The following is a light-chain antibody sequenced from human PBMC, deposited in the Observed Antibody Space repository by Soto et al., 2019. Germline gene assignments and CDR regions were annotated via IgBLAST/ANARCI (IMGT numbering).Light chain of an antibody. Sequence: QSVLTQPPSASGTPGQTVTISCSGGRYDIGRFSVNWYQQVPGTAPKLLIYNDNQRPAGVPERFSASKSGTSTSLAISGLQSDDEANYFCCSYAGGYTYLFGTGTKVTVL. CDR1: RYDIGRFS. CDR2: NDN. J-gene: IGLJ1*01. CDR3: CSYAGGYTYL. V-gene: IGLV1-44*01.